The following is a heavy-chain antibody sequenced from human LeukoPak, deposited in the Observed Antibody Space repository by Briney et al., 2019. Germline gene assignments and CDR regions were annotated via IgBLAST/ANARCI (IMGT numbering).Heavy chain of an antibody. J-gene: IGHJ4*02. CDR1: GFTVRSNY. V-gene: IGHV3-53*01. D-gene: IGHD3-22*01. Sequence: GGALRLSCAASGFTVRSNYMTWVRQAPGKGRKCVSVIYSGGSTYYADSVKGRFTISRDNSKNTLYLQMTSLRAEDTAVYYCARIINDYDSSGFFDYWGQGTLVTVSS. CDR2: IYSGGST. CDR3: ARIINDYDSSGFFDY.